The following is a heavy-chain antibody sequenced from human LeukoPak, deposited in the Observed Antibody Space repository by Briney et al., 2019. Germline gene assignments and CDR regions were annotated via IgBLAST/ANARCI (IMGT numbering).Heavy chain of an antibody. CDR1: GGSISSYY. CDR3: GSYYDILTGYYDH. CDR2: IYISGST. J-gene: IGHJ4*02. V-gene: IGHV4-4*09. D-gene: IGHD3-9*01. Sequence: SETLSLTSTVSGGSISSYYWGGIRQPPGKGREWIGYIYISGSTNYNPSLKSRVTISVDTSKNQFSMRLSSATAADTSVYYCGSYYDILTGYYDHWGQGTLVTVSS.